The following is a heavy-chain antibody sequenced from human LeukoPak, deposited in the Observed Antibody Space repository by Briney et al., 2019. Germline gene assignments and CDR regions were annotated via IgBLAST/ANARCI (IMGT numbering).Heavy chain of an antibody. J-gene: IGHJ2*01. D-gene: IGHD1-1*01. CDR2: IYYSGST. CDR3: AGGYKYWYFGL. CDR1: GGSISSYY. Sequence: PSETLSLTCTVSGGSISSYYWSWIRQPPGKGLEWIGYIYYSGSTNYNPSLKSRVTISVDTSKNHFSLKLSSVTAADTAVYYCAGGYKYWYFGLWGRGTLVAVSS. V-gene: IGHV4-59*08.